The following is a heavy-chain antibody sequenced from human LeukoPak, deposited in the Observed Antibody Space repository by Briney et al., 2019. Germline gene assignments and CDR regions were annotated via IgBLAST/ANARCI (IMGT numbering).Heavy chain of an antibody. CDR3: ARDGGHSGYDADC. D-gene: IGHD5-12*01. CDR2: ISDSSAM. J-gene: IGHJ4*02. Sequence: GGSLRLSCAASGFTFSTYSMKWVRQAPGKGLEWVSYISDSSAMYYADSVRGRFTISRENDKNSLFLQMNSLRAEDTAVYYCARDGGHSGYDADCWGQGTLVTVSS. V-gene: IGHV3-48*01. CDR1: GFTFSTYS.